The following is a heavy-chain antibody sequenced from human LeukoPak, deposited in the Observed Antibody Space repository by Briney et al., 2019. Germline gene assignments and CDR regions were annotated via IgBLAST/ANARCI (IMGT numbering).Heavy chain of an antibody. CDR2: IYYSGST. J-gene: IGHJ5*02. D-gene: IGHD3-3*01. CDR3: ARVSYYDFWSGYPNMPLSP. CDR1: GGSISSYY. V-gene: IGHV4-59*08. Sequence: SETLSLTCTVSGGSISSYYWSWIRQPPGKGLEWIGYIYYSGSTNYKPSLKSRVTISVDTSKNQFSLKLSSVTAADTAVYYCARVSYYDFWSGYPNMPLSPWGQGTLVTVSS.